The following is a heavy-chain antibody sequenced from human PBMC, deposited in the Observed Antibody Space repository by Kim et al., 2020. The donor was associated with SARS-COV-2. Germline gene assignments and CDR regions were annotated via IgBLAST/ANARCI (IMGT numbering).Heavy chain of an antibody. D-gene: IGHD3-22*01. J-gene: IGHJ4*02. V-gene: IGHV3-23*02. Sequence: SVKDRFPISRDNPKTTLYLQMNSLRAEDAAVYYCAKRMLSSSGNYYFDYWGQGTLVTVSS. CDR3: AKRMLSSSGNYYFDY.